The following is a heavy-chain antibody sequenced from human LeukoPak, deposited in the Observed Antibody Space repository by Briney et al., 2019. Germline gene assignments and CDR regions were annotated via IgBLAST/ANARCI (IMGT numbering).Heavy chain of an antibody. J-gene: IGHJ5*02. Sequence: GESLKISCKGSGYTFTSYWIAWVRQMPGKGLEWMGIIHPGDSETRYSPSFQGQVTISADKSISTAYLQWSSLKASDTAMYCCARHPDYGDYNWFDPWGQGTLVTVSS. CDR3: ARHPDYGDYNWFDP. CDR2: IHPGDSET. V-gene: IGHV5-51*01. CDR1: GYTFTSYW. D-gene: IGHD4-17*01.